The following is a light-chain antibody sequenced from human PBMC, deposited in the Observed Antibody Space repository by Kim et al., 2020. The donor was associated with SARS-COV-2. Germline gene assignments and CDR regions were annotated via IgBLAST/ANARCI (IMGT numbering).Light chain of an antibody. CDR3: QQYGSSPPLYT. CDR1: QSVSSSY. Sequence: PGERATLSCRASQSVSSSYLAWYQQKPGEAPRLLIYGASSRATGIPDRFSGSGSGTDFTLTISRLEPEDFAVYYCQQYGSSPPLYTFGQGTKLEI. CDR2: GAS. V-gene: IGKV3-20*01. J-gene: IGKJ2*01.